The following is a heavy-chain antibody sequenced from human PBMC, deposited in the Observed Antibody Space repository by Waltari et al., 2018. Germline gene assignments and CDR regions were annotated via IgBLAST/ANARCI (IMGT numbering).Heavy chain of an antibody. J-gene: IGHJ3*02. V-gene: IGHV4-59*01. Sequence: QVQLQESGPGLVKPSETLSLTCTVSGGSISSYYWSWIRQPPGKGLEWIGYIYYSGSTNYNPSLKSRVTISVDTSKNQFSLKLSSVTAADTAVYYCARERTYGEEIGAFDIWGQGTMVIVSS. CDR1: GGSISSYY. CDR2: IYYSGST. CDR3: ARERTYGEEIGAFDI. D-gene: IGHD4-17*01.